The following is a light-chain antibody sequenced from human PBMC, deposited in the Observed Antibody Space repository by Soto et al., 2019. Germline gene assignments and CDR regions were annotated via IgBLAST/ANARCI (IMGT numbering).Light chain of an antibody. CDR2: AAS. CDR1: QSIASY. CDR3: QQSFSTLGWT. V-gene: IGKV1-39*01. Sequence: DIQMTQSPSSLSASVGDRVTITCRASQSIASYLNWYQQKPGKAPNLLIYAASTLQSGVPSRFSGSGSGTDFTLTISSLQPEDFATYYCQQSFSTLGWTFGQGTKVDIK. J-gene: IGKJ1*01.